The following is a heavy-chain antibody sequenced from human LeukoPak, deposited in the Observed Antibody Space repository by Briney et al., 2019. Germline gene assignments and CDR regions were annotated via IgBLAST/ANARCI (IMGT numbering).Heavy chain of an antibody. CDR1: GFTFSDHY. D-gene: IGHD4-11*01. J-gene: IGHJ6*02. V-gene: IGHV3-72*01. CDR3: AREDSNYRSYYYYYGMDV. CDR2: TRNKANSYTT. Sequence: GGSLRLPCAASGFTFSDHYMDWVRQAPGKGLEWVGRTRNKANSYTTEYAASVKGRFTISRDDSKNSLYLQMNSLKTEDTAVYCCAREDSNYRSYYYYYGMDVWGQGTTVTVSS.